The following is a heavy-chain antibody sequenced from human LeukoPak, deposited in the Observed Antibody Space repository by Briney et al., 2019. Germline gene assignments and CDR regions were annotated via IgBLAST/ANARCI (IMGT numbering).Heavy chain of an antibody. J-gene: IGHJ4*02. CDR1: GDTFTGFY. CDR2: LHPNGRGT. V-gene: IGHV1-2*02. D-gene: IGHD4-11*01. Sequence: GASVKVSCKASGDTFTGFYIHWVRQAPGQGLEWMGWLHPNGRGTKYAEKLQGRVTMTRDTSINTVYLDLRRLKSDDTAVYYCARAATSPYSSFQIDFWGQGTLVTVSS. CDR3: ARAATSPYSSFQIDF.